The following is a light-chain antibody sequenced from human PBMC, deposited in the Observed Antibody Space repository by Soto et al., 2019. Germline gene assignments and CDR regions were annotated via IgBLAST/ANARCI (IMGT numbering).Light chain of an antibody. CDR2: RNN. CDR1: SANIGSNY. CDR3: AAWDDSLSGRVV. Sequence: QSVLTQPPSASGTPGQRVTISGSGSSANIGSNYVYWYQQLPGRAPKLLSYRNNHRPSGVHDRFPGSKSGTSASLAISGLRSEAEAYYYCAAWDDSLSGRVVFGGGTQLTVL. V-gene: IGLV1-47*01. J-gene: IGLJ2*01.